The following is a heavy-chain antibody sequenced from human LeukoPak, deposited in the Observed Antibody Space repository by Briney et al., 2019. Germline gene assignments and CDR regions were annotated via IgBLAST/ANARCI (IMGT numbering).Heavy chain of an antibody. CDR3: AAPDLFDY. J-gene: IGHJ4*02. CDR1: GFTFSSYG. V-gene: IGHV3-30*02. CDR2: IRYDGSNK. Sequence: GGSLRLCCAASGFTFSSYGMHWVRQAPGKGLEWVAFIRYDGSNKYYVDSVKGRFTISRDNSKNTLYLQMNSLRAEDTAVYYCAAPDLFDYWGQGTLVTVSS.